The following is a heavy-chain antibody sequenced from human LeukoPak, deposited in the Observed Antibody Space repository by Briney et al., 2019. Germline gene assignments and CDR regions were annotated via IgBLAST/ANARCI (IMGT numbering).Heavy chain of an antibody. D-gene: IGHD3-10*01. Sequence: SETLSLTCTVSGASISSYYWSWIRQPPGKGLERIGYIYYSGSTNYNPSLKSRVTFSVDTSKNQFSLKLSSVTAADTAVYYCARHVGFITMVRGVINNNWFDPWGQGTLVTVSS. J-gene: IGHJ5*02. CDR2: IYYSGST. CDR1: GASISSYY. CDR3: ARHVGFITMVRGVINNNWFDP. V-gene: IGHV4-59*08.